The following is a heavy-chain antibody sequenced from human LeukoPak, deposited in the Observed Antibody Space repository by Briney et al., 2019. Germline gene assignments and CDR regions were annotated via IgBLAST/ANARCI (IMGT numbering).Heavy chain of an antibody. Sequence: SETLSLTCAVYGGSFSGYYWSWIRQPPGKGLEWIGEINHSGSTNYNPSLKSRVTISVDTSKNQFSLKLSSVTAADTAVHYCARFPMVRQSVARHYYYYYGMDVWGQGTTVTVSS. CDR1: GGSFSGYY. CDR2: INHSGST. D-gene: IGHD3-10*01. CDR3: ARFPMVRQSVARHYYYYYGMDV. V-gene: IGHV4-34*01. J-gene: IGHJ6*02.